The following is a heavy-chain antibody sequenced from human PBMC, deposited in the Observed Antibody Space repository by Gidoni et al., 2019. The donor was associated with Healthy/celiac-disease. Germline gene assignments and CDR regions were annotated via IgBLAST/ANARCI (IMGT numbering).Heavy chain of an antibody. CDR2: ISYDGSNK. D-gene: IGHD3-16*01. Sequence: QVQLVESGGGVLQPGRSRRLTCSASGFTFSSYAMHWVRQAPGKGLEWVAVISYDGSNKYYADSVKGRFTISRDNSKNTLYLQMNSLRADDTAVYYCARDRTRIMINGGFDPWGQGTLVTVSS. CDR1: GFTFSSYA. V-gene: IGHV3-30-3*01. CDR3: ARDRTRIMINGGFDP. J-gene: IGHJ5*02.